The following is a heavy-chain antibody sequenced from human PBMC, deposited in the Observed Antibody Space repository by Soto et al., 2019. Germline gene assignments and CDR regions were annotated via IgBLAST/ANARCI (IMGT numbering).Heavy chain of an antibody. CDR3: AKREWFGELYYYYYMDV. J-gene: IGHJ6*03. CDR1: GFTFSSYA. D-gene: IGHD3-10*01. Sequence: EVQLLESGGGLVQPGGSLRLSCAASGFTFSSYAMSWVRQAPGKGLEWVSAISGSGGSTYYADSVKGRFTISRDNSKNTLYLQMNSLRAEDTAVYYCAKREWFGELYYYYYMDVWGKGTTVTVSS. V-gene: IGHV3-23*01. CDR2: ISGSGGST.